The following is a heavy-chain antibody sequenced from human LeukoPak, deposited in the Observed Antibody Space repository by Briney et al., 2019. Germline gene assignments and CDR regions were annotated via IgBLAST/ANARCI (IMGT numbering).Heavy chain of an antibody. V-gene: IGHV3-21*04. Sequence: GGSLRLSCAASGFTFSSYSMNWVRQAPGKGLEWVSSITSSSNYIYYADSVKGRFTISRDNAKNSLYLQMNSLITEATAVYFCARGFHSFDIWGQGTMVTVSS. J-gene: IGHJ3*02. CDR3: ARGFHSFDI. CDR2: ITSSSNYI. CDR1: GFTFSSYS.